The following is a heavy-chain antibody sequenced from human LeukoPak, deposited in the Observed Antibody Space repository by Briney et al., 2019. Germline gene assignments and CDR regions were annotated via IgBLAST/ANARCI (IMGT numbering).Heavy chain of an antibody. CDR1: GYSISSGYY. D-gene: IGHD3-22*01. CDR3: ARNDSSGYFDY. Sequence: PSETLSLTCAVSGYSISSGYYWGWIRQPPGKRLEWIGSIYYSGSTHYNPSLKSRVTISVDTSKNQLSLRLSSVTAADTAVYYCARNDSSGYFDYWGQGTLVTVSS. V-gene: IGHV4-38-2*01. J-gene: IGHJ4*02. CDR2: IYYSGST.